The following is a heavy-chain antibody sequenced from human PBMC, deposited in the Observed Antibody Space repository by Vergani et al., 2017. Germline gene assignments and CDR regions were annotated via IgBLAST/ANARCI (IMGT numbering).Heavy chain of an antibody. D-gene: IGHD1-14*01. CDR3: AGESQGWNHDY. V-gene: IGHV3-48*01. J-gene: IGHJ4*02. CDR2: ISGSSSTT. Sequence: EVQLVESGGGLVHTGGSLRISCAASGFTFNIYGTNWVRHAPGKGLEWVSYISGSSSTTHYAVSVKGRFTISRDDAKNSLYLQMNSLGAEDAAVYYCAGESQGWNHDYWGQGTLVTVSS. CDR1: GFTFNIYG.